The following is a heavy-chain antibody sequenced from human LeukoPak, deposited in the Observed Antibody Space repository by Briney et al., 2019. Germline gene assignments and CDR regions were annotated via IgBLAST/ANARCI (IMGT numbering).Heavy chain of an antibody. Sequence: PGGSLRLSCAASGFTFGSFDMHWVRQPTGQGLEWVSTIGTASDTYYPGSVEGRFTLSRDNAKNTLYLHMNSLRAEDTAIYYCAKDNGLGMVALDYWGQGTLVTVSS. V-gene: IGHV3-13*01. D-gene: IGHD1-26*01. CDR1: GFTFGSFD. CDR3: AKDNGLGMVALDY. CDR2: IGTASDT. J-gene: IGHJ4*02.